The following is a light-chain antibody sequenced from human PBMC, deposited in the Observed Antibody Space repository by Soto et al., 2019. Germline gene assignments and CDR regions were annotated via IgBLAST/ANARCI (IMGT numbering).Light chain of an antibody. CDR2: EVS. CDR3: SSYTSISTPI. Sequence: QSALTQPASVSGSPGQSITISCTGTSSDVGSYNLVSWYQQHPGKAPQLMIYEVSNRPSGVSNRFSGSKSGNTASLTISGLQAEDEAHYYCSSYTSISTPIFGGGTKVTVL. V-gene: IGLV2-14*02. J-gene: IGLJ2*01. CDR1: SSDVGSYNL.